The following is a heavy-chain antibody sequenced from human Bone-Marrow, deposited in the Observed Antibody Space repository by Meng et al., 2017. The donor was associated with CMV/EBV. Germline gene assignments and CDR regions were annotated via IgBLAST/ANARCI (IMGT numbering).Heavy chain of an antibody. J-gene: IGHJ4*02. V-gene: IGHV1-2*02. Sequence: ASVKVSCKTSRYTFNGYFLHWVRQAPGQGLEWMGWINPNSGGTNYAQKFQGRVTMTRDTSISTAYMELSRLRSDDTAVYYCARVVYCSSTSCYFYFDYWGQGTLVTVSS. D-gene: IGHD2-2*01. CDR1: RYTFNGYF. CDR2: INPNSGGT. CDR3: ARVVYCSSTSCYFYFDY.